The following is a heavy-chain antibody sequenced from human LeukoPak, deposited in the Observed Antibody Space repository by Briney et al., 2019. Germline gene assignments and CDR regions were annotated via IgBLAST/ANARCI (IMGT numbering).Heavy chain of an antibody. CDR3: ARDKAVDTGRAFDI. CDR2: IYSGGST. J-gene: IGHJ3*02. Sequence: GGSLRLSCAASGFIVSSNYMSWVRQAPGKGLEWVSVIYSGGSTYSADSVKGRFTISRDKSKNTLYLQMNSLRAEDTAVYYCARDKAVDTGRAFDIWGQGTMVTVSS. V-gene: IGHV3-66*01. CDR1: GFIVSSNY. D-gene: IGHD5-18*01.